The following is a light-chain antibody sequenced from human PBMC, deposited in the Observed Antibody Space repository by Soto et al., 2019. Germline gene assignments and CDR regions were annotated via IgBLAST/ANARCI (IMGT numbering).Light chain of an antibody. Sequence: QSVLTQPASVSGSPGQAVTISCSGTSSDFGGYNVVSWYQQHPGKAPKLFIYEGTKRPSGVSNRFSGSKSGNAASLTISGLQSDDEADYYCCLYADTSTFWVVFGGGTKLTV. J-gene: IGLJ3*02. V-gene: IGLV2-23*03. CDR2: EGT. CDR1: SSDFGGYNV. CDR3: CLYADTSTFWVV.